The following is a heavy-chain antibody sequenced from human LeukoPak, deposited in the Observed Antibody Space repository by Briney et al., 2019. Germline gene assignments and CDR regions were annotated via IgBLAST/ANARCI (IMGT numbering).Heavy chain of an antibody. CDR1: GGSISSNSYS. V-gene: IGHV4-39*07. J-gene: IGHJ4*02. D-gene: IGHD2-15*01. Sequence: SATLSLTCTVSGGSISSNSYSWGWIRQPPGKGLEWIASMSYSGSTYYNPSLESRVTISVDTSKNQFSLKLSSVTAADTAVYYCAIGGYCSGGSCYRDYWGQGTLVTVSS. CDR3: AIGGYCSGGSCYRDY. CDR2: MSYSGST.